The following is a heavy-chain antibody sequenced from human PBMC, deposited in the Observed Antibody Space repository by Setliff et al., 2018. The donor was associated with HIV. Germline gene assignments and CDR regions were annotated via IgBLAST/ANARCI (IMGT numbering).Heavy chain of an antibody. CDR3: ARGEKRFLEWLPLDYYYYYYMDV. CDR2: IYYSGST. V-gene: IGHV4-31*03. CDR1: DGSISSSVYY. J-gene: IGHJ6*03. Sequence: PSETLSLTCTVSDGSISSSVYYWSWIRQHPGKGLEWIGYIYYSGSTYYNPSLKSRVTMSVDTSKNQFSLKLSSVTAADTAVYYCARGEKRFLEWLPLDYYYYYYMDVWGKGITVTVSS. D-gene: IGHD3-3*01.